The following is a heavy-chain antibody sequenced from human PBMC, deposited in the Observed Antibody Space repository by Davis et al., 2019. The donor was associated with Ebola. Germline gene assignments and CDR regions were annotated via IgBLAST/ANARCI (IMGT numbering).Heavy chain of an antibody. CDR1: GFTFSSYW. V-gene: IGHV3-30*19. Sequence: GESLKISCAASGFTFSSYWMHWVRQAPGKGLEWVAVISYDGSNKYYADSVKGRFTISRDNSKNTLYLQMNSLRAEDTAVYYCARDFIVVVPAAIYNYYYGMDVWGQGTTVTVSS. CDR2: ISYDGSNK. D-gene: IGHD2-2*01. J-gene: IGHJ6*02. CDR3: ARDFIVVVPAAIYNYYYGMDV.